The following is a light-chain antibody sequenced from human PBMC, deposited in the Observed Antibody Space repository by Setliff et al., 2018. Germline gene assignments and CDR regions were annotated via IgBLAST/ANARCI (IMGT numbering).Light chain of an antibody. V-gene: IGLV2-23*02. CDR2: GVS. J-gene: IGLJ1*01. Sequence: QSVLTQPASVSGSPGQSITISCTGTSSDVGSYNLVSWYQQHPGKAPKLMIYGVSKQPSGVSNRFSGSKSGNTASLTISGLQAEDEADYYCCSYAGSSTYVFGTGTKVTVL. CDR1: SSDVGSYNL. CDR3: CSYAGSSTYV.